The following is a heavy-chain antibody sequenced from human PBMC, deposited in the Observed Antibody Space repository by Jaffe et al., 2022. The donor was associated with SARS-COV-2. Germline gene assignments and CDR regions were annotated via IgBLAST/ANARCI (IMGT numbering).Heavy chain of an antibody. Sequence: QVQLVESGGGLVKPGGSLRLSCAASGFTFSDYYMSWIRQAPGKGLEWVSYISSSGSTIYYADSVKGRFTISRDNAKNSLYLQMNSLRAEDTAVYYCARGRPVLRFLEWQEDTPMNYYYGMDVWGQGTTVTVSS. CDR2: ISSSGSTI. D-gene: IGHD3-3*01. V-gene: IGHV3-11*01. CDR1: GFTFSDYY. J-gene: IGHJ6*02. CDR3: ARGRPVLRFLEWQEDTPMNYYYGMDV.